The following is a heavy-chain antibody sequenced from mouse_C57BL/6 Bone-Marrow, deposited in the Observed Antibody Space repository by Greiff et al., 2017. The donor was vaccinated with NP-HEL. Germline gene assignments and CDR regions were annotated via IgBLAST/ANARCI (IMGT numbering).Heavy chain of an antibody. CDR3: ARYRYYGSSFYWYFDV. CDR1: GYAFSSSW. D-gene: IGHD1-1*01. V-gene: IGHV1-82*01. CDR2: IYPGDGDT. Sequence: VKLQQSGPELVKPGASVKISCKASGYAFSSSWMNWVKQRPGKGLEWIGRIYPGDGDTNYNGKFKGKATLTADKSSSTAYMQLSSMTSEDSAVYFCARYRYYGSSFYWYFDVWGTGTTVTVSS. J-gene: IGHJ1*03.